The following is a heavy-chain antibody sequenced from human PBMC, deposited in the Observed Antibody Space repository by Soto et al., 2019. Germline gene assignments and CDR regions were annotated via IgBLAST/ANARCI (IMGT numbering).Heavy chain of an antibody. CDR1: GGTFSSYA. Sequence: SVKVSCKASGGTFSSYAISWVRQAPGQGLEWMGGIIPIFGTADYAQKFQGRVTITADKSTSTAYMELSSLRSEDTAVYYCARGYDSGRYPYYYSYYGMDVWGQGTTVTVSS. J-gene: IGHJ6*02. CDR3: ARGYDSGRYPYYYSYYGMDV. CDR2: IIPIFGTA. V-gene: IGHV1-69*06. D-gene: IGHD3-10*01.